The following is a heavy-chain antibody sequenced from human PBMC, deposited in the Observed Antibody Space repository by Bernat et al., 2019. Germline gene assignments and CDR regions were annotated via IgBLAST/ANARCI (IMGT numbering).Heavy chain of an antibody. CDR1: GFTFSSYA. D-gene: IGHD3-3*01. CDR2: ISYDGSNK. CDR3: ASGLREKYYDFWSGSFDY. Sequence: QVQLVESGGGVVQPGRSLRLSCAASGFTFSSYAMHWVRQAPGKGLEWVAVISYDGSNKYYADSVKGRFTISRDNSKNTLYLQMNSLRAEDTAVYYCASGLREKYYDFWSGSFDYWGQGTLVTVSS. V-gene: IGHV3-30*01. J-gene: IGHJ4*02.